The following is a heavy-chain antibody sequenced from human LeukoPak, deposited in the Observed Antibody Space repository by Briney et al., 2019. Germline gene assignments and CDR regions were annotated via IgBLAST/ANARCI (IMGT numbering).Heavy chain of an antibody. CDR2: ISGSGGST. CDR1: GFTFSSYA. J-gene: IGHJ4*02. Sequence: GGSLRLSCAASGFTFSSYAMSWVRQAPGKGLEWVSVISGSGGSTYYADSVKGRFTISRDNSKNTLYLQMNSLRAEDTAVYYCAKDRDDSSGYNPLADYWGQGTLVTVSS. CDR3: AKDRDDSSGYNPLADY. V-gene: IGHV3-23*01. D-gene: IGHD3-22*01.